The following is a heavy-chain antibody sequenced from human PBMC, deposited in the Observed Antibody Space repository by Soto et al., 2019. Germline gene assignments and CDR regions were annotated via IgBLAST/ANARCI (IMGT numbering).Heavy chain of an antibody. D-gene: IGHD4-17*01. V-gene: IGHV3-72*01. CDR2: IRKKTNSYTT. CDR1: GLTFSDRY. CDR3: TTVTTVDYYFDY. Sequence: PGGSLRLSCAASGLTFSDRYMDWVRQAPGKGLEWVGRIRKKTNSYTTEYAASVKGRFIISRDDSTSSLYLQMSSLKTGDTAVYYCTTVTTVDYYFDYWGQGTLVTVSS. J-gene: IGHJ4*02.